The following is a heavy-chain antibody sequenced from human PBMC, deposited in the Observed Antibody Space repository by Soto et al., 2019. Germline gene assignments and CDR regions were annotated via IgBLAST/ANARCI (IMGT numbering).Heavy chain of an antibody. CDR2: IIPIFGTA. CDR1: GGTFSSYA. V-gene: IGHV1-69*13. D-gene: IGHD5-12*01. Sequence: ASVKVSCKASGGTFSSYAISWVRQAPGQGLEWMGGIIPIFGTANYAQKFQGRVTITADESTSTAYMELSSLRSEDTAVYYCARDIVGTPNPFDIWGQGTMVTVSS. CDR3: ARDIVGTPNPFDI. J-gene: IGHJ3*02.